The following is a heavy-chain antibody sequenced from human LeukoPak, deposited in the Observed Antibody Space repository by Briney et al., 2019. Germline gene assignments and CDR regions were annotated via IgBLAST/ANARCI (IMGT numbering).Heavy chain of an antibody. Sequence: GESLRLSCAASGFSFSNYWFHWVRQAPGEGLVWVSRTNEHGTIINYADSVKGLFTISRDNAKNTLYLQINSLRTEDSALYYCVVDLSGSADYWGQGTLVTVPS. V-gene: IGHV3-74*01. CDR3: VVDLSGSADY. CDR1: GFSFSNYW. CDR2: TNEHGTII. D-gene: IGHD3-10*01. J-gene: IGHJ4*02.